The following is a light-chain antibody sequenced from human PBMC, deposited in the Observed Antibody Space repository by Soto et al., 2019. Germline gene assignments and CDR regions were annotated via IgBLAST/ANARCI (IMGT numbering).Light chain of an antibody. J-gene: IGKJ3*01. Sequence: DIKMTQSPSSLSASVGDRVTITCRASQGISNYVAWYQQKPGQPPKLLIYAASTLQSGLPSRFSGSGSGTDFTLTINSLQPEDVATYSCQKYSSVPVFGPGTKVDIK. CDR3: QKYSSVPV. CDR2: AAS. CDR1: QGISNY. V-gene: IGKV1-27*01.